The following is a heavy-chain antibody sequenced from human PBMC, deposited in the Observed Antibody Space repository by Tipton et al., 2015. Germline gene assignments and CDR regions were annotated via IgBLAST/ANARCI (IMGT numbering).Heavy chain of an antibody. CDR2: INPSGGIT. CDR3: ARDQRDYGDYMDAFDI. D-gene: IGHD4-17*01. Sequence: QVQLVQSGAEVKKPGAPVKVSCKASGYTFTSYYMYWVRQAPGQGLEWMGVINPSGGITNYAQKFQGRVTMTRDSSTSTVYMELSSLRSEDTAVYYCARDQRDYGDYMDAFDIWGQGTMVTVSS. J-gene: IGHJ3*02. CDR1: GYTFTSYY. V-gene: IGHV1-46*01.